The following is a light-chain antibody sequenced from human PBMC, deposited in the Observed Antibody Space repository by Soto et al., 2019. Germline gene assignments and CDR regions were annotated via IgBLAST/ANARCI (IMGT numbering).Light chain of an antibody. J-gene: IGKJ4*01. CDR3: QKYNSARALT. CDR1: QGISNY. Sequence: DIQMTQSPSSLSAYVGDRVTITCRASQGISNYLAWYQQKPGKAPKLLIYAAFTLQSGVPSRFSGSRSGTDFTLIINSLQPEDVASYYCQKYNSARALTLGGWTKVEIK. V-gene: IGKV1-27*01. CDR2: AAF.